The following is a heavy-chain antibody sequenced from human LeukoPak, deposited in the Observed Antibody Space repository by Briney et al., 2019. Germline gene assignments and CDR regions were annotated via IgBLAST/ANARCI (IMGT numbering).Heavy chain of an antibody. Sequence: GGSLRLSCAASGFTFSSYWMHWVRQAPGKGLMWVSRINNDGSSTSHADSVKGRFTISTDNAKNTLHLQMNSLRAEDTAVYYCARGTYGLRIDNWFDPWGQGTLVTVFS. D-gene: IGHD1-26*01. J-gene: IGHJ5*02. CDR2: INNDGSST. CDR3: ARGTYGLRIDNWFDP. CDR1: GFTFSSYW. V-gene: IGHV3-74*01.